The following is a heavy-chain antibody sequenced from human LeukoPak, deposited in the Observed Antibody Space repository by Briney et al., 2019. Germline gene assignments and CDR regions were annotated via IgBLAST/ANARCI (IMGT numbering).Heavy chain of an antibody. CDR3: ARGTSGYGSSWYWYFDP. Sequence: SETLSLTCTVSGGSISSYYWSWMRQPPGKGLEWIGYIYDSGSTDYNPSLKSRVIISVDTSKNQFSLELSSVTAADTAVYYCARGTSGYGSSWYWYFDPWGRGTLVTVSS. V-gene: IGHV4-59*01. CDR1: GGSISSYY. D-gene: IGHD6-13*01. CDR2: IYDSGST. J-gene: IGHJ2*01.